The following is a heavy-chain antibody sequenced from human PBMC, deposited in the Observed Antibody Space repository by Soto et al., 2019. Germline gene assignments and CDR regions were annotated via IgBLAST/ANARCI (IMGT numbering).Heavy chain of an antibody. Sequence: GGSLRLSCTASGPTFAASTFHWVRQAPGKGLQWVAVISENGDRQYSTESVRGRFVISRDSSKNTLYLQMNSLRPEDTGVYFCARRLAPTISALGYWGQGALVTVSS. CDR2: ISENGDRQ. D-gene: IGHD1-26*01. CDR3: ARRLAPTISALGY. V-gene: IGHV3-30*09. CDR1: GPTFAAST. J-gene: IGHJ4*02.